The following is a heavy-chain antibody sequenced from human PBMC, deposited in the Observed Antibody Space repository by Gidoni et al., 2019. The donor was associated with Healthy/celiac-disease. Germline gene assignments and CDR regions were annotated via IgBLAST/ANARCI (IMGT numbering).Heavy chain of an antibody. J-gene: IGHJ4*02. CDR3: ARDRRYGDYEYYFDY. D-gene: IGHD4-17*01. CDR1: GFTVRSND. Sequence: EVQLVASGGGLVQPGGSLRLSCAASGFTVRSNDMSWVRQAPGKGLELVSVIYSGGSTYYADSVKGRFTISRDNSKNTLYLQMNSLRAEDTAVYYCARDRRYGDYEYYFDYWGQGTLVTVSS. CDR2: IYSGGST. V-gene: IGHV3-66*01.